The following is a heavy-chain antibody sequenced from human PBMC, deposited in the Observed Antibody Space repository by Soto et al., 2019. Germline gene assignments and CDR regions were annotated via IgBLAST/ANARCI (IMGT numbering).Heavy chain of an antibody. J-gene: IGHJ6*02. CDR1: GYSFTSYA. D-gene: IGHD2-2*01. CDR2: INAGNGNT. CDR3: ARGVENIVVVLDVFGYYGMAV. Sequence: ASVKVSCKASGYSFTSYAIYWVRQAPGQRLEWMGWINAGNGNTKYSQKLQGRVTFTGXXXXXXAXMXLXXLXSEDTAVYFCARGVENIVVVLDVFGYYGMAVWG. V-gene: IGHV1-3*01.